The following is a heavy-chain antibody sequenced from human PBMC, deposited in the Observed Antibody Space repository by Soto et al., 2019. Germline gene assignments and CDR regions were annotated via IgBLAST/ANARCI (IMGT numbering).Heavy chain of an antibody. V-gene: IGHV4-39*01. CDR2: IYYSGST. D-gene: IGHD2-15*01. J-gene: IGHJ4*02. CDR1: GGSISSISYY. Sequence: QLQLQESGPGLVKPSETLALTCTVSGGSISSISYYWGWILQPPGKGLEGIGSIYYSGSTYYNPSLKSRVTTSVDTSKNQFSLKLSAVTAADTAVYYCARHTPAISISDHWGQGTLVTVSS. CDR3: ARHTPAISISDH.